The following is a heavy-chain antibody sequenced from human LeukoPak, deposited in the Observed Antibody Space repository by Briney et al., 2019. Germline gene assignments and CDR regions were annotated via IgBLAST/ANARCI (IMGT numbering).Heavy chain of an antibody. CDR3: AREPGSSGCYDY. CDR1: GFTFSNYA. D-gene: IGHD3-22*01. Sequence: GGSLRLSCAASGFTFSNYAMHWVRQAPGKGLEWVAVISYDGSNKYYADSVKGRFTISRDNSKNTLYLQMNSLRAEDTAVYYCAREPGSSGCYDYWGQGTLVTVSS. CDR2: ISYDGSNK. J-gene: IGHJ4*02. V-gene: IGHV3-30-3*01.